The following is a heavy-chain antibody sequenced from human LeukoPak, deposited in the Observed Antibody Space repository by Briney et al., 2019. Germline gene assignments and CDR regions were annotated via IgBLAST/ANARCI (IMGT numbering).Heavy chain of an antibody. CDR2: IYYSGST. D-gene: IGHD3-22*01. CDR3: ARESRDYYDSSGYGFDY. J-gene: IGHJ4*02. V-gene: IGHV4-30-4*01. CDR1: GGSISSGDYY. Sequence: SETLSLTCTVSGGSISSGDYYWSWIRQPPGKGLEWIGYIYYSGSTYYNPSLKSRVTISVDTSKNQFSLKLSSVTAADTAVYYCARESRDYYDSSGYGFDYWGQGTLVTVSS.